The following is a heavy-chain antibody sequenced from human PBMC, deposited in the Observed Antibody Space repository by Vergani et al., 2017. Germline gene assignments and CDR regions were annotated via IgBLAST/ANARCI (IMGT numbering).Heavy chain of an antibody. CDR2: FDPEDGET. CDR1: GYTLTELS. J-gene: IGHJ4*02. Sequence: QVQLVQSGAEVKKPGASVKVSCKVSGYTLTELSMHWVRQAPGKGLEWMGGFDPEDGETIYAQKLQGRVTMTTDTSTSTAYMELRSLRSDDTAVYYCARDLDYYGSGSYWGQGTLVTVSS. D-gene: IGHD3-10*01. V-gene: IGHV1-24*01. CDR3: ARDLDYYGSGSY.